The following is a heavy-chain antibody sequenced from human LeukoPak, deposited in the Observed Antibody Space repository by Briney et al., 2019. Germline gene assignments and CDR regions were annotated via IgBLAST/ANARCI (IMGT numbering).Heavy chain of an antibody. D-gene: IGHD6-19*01. CDR1: GYTFTGYY. CDR3: ARDRVIAVAGTLLSY. Sequence: ASVKGSCKASGYTFTGYYMHWVRQAPGQGLEWMGWINPNSGGTNYAQKFQGRVTMTRDTSISTAYMELSRLRSDDTAVYYCARDRVIAVAGTLLSYWGQGTLVTVSS. V-gene: IGHV1-2*02. CDR2: INPNSGGT. J-gene: IGHJ4*02.